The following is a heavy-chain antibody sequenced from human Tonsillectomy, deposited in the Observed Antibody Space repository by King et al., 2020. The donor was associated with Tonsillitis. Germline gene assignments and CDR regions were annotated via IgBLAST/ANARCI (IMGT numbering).Heavy chain of an antibody. CDR3: ARRSDYCATLSDY. V-gene: IGHV5-51*01. CDR1: GYSFTSYW. D-gene: IGHD4-17*01. J-gene: IGHJ4*02. Sequence: VQLVQSGAELKMPGESLKISCKGSGYSFTSYWIGWVRQMPGKGLEWMGIIYPGDSVTRYSPSFQGQVTISLDKSINNAYLQWSNLKASDTAIYYCARRSDYCATLSDYWGQGTLVTVSS. CDR2: IYPGDSVT.